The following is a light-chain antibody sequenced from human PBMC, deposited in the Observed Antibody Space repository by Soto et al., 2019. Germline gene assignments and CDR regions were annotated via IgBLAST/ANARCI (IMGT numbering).Light chain of an antibody. CDR3: SSYAGSNNFKV. J-gene: IGLJ2*01. Sequence: QSALTQPPSASGSPGQSVTISCTGTSSDVGGYNYVSWYQQHPGKAPKLMIYGVSKRPSGVPDRFSGSKSGNTASLTVSGLQAEDEADYYCSSYAGSNNFKVFGGGTKVTVL. CDR1: SSDVGGYNY. CDR2: GVS. V-gene: IGLV2-8*01.